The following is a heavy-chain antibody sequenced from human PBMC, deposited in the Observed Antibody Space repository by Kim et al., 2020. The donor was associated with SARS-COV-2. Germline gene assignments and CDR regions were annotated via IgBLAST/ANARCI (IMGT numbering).Heavy chain of an antibody. Sequence: ASVKVSCKASGYTFTSYGISWVRQAPGQGLEWMGWISAYNGNTNYAQKLQGRVTMTTDTSTSTAYMELRSLRSDDTAVYYCARREHYYDSSGYSFDYWGQGTLVTVSS. V-gene: IGHV1-18*01. CDR2: ISAYNGNT. J-gene: IGHJ4*02. D-gene: IGHD3-22*01. CDR3: ARREHYYDSSGYSFDY. CDR1: GYTFTSYG.